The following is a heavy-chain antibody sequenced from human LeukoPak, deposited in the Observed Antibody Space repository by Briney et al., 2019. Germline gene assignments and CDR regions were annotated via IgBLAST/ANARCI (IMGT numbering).Heavy chain of an antibody. CDR2: INNDGHST. CDR3: ACQTTYDYYYMDV. J-gene: IGHJ6*03. V-gene: IGHV3-74*01. Sequence: GGSLRLPCAASEFTFSRYWMHWVRQAPGKGLVWVSHINNDGHSTGYADSVKGRFTISRDNAKNTLYLQMNSLRAEDTAVYYCACQTTYDYYYMDVWGKGTTVTVSS. D-gene: IGHD1/OR15-1a*01. CDR1: EFTFSRYW.